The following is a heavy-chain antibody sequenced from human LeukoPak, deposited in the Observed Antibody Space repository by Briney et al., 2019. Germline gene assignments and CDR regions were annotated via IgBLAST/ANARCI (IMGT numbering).Heavy chain of an antibody. J-gene: IGHJ5*02. CDR2: IIPIFGTA. Sequence: ASVKVSCKASGGTFSSYAISWVRQAPGQGLEWMGGIIPIFGTANYAQKFQGRVTITADESTRTAYMELSSLRSEDTAVYYCARDTRHRYCSSTSCYRGWLDPWGQGTLVTVSS. V-gene: IGHV1-69*13. D-gene: IGHD2-2*01. CDR3: ARDTRHRYCSSTSCYRGWLDP. CDR1: GGTFSSYA.